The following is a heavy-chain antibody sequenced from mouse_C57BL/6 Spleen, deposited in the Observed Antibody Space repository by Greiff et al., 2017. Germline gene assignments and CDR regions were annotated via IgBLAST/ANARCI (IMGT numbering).Heavy chain of an antibody. V-gene: IGHV5-4*03. J-gene: IGHJ2*01. CDR2: ISDGGSYT. CDR3: ARVGLDYDDGPHYFDY. D-gene: IGHD2-4*01. Sequence: EVKLMESGGGLVKPGGSLKLSCAASGFTFSSYAMSWVRQTPEKRLEWVATISDGGSYTYYPDNVKGRFTISRDNAKNNLYLQMSHLKSEDTAMYYCARVGLDYDDGPHYFDYWGQGTTLTVSS. CDR1: GFTFSSYA.